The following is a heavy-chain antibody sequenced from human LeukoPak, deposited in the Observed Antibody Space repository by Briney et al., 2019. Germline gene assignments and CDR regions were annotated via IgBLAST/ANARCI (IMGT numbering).Heavy chain of an antibody. J-gene: IGHJ6*03. CDR3: ARDRMVRGVISAYYYYMDV. V-gene: IGHV4-34*01. CDR1: GGSFSGYY. CDR2: INHSGST. D-gene: IGHD3-10*01. Sequence: SETLSLTCAVYGGSFSGYYWSWVRQPPGKGLEWIGEINHSGSTNYNPSLKSRVTISVDTSKNQFSLKLSSVTAADTAVYYCARDRMVRGVISAYYYYMDVWGKGTTVTVSS.